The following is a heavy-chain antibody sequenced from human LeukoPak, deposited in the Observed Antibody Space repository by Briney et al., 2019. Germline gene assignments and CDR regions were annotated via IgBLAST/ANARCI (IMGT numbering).Heavy chain of an antibody. J-gene: IGHJ4*02. CDR1: GYTFTGYY. CDR3: ARDLFYDFWSGSYDY. Sequence: ASVKVSCKASGYTFTGYYMHWVRLAPGQGHEWMGWINPNSGGTNYAQKFQGRVTMTRDTSISTAYMELSRLRSDDTAVYYCARDLFYDFWSGSYDYWGQGTLFTVSS. D-gene: IGHD3-3*01. V-gene: IGHV1-2*02. CDR2: INPNSGGT.